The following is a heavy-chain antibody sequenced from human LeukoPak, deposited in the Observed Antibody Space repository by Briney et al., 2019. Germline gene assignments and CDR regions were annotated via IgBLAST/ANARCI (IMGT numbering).Heavy chain of an antibody. D-gene: IGHD5/OR15-5a*01. Sequence: WASVKVSCKVHGSTLTELSMHWVRQAPGKGLEWMGGFDPGDAETIYAQKFQGRVTMTEDTSTDTDYMELSSLGSEDTAVYYCAAGGVYDFLKYWGQGALVTVSS. CDR2: FDPGDAET. J-gene: IGHJ4*02. CDR3: AAGGVYDFLKY. CDR1: GSTLTELS. V-gene: IGHV1-24*01.